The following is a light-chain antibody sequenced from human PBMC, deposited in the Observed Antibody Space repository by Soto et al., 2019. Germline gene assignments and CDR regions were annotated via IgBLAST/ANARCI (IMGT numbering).Light chain of an antibody. J-gene: IGKJ4*01. CDR3: QQYHKWPPFT. V-gene: IGKV3-15*01. Sequence: ITQSPATLAVSPGDRVSLSCRASHSVSSNLAWYQQKPGQTPRLLMYGASTRATGIPARFSGSGSGTEFTLTISSLQSEDFAVYYCQQYHKWPPFTFGGGTKVDIK. CDR1: HSVSSN. CDR2: GAS.